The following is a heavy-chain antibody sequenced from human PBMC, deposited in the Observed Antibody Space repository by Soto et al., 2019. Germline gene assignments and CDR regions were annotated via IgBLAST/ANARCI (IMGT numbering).Heavy chain of an antibody. D-gene: IGHD3-22*01. CDR1: GFTSSNAW. CDR3: TTPKQTYYYDSSGYS. V-gene: IGHV3-15*07. Sequence: EVQLVESGGGLVKPGGSLRLSCAASGFTSSNAWMNWVRQAPGKGLEWVGRIKSKTDGGTTDYAAPVKGRFTISRDDSKNTLYLQMNSLKTEDTAVYYCTTPKQTYYYDSSGYSWGQGTLVTVSS. CDR2: IKSKTDGGTT. J-gene: IGHJ4*02.